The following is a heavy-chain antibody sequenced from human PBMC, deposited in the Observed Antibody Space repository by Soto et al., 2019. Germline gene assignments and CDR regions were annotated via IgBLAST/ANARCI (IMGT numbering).Heavy chain of an antibody. D-gene: IGHD1-26*01. CDR3: ARDSTDADSGSYSGDY. Sequence: PGGSLRLSCAASGFTFSSYSMNWVRQAPGKGLEWVSYISSSSSTMYCADSVKGRFTISRDNAKNSLFLHMNSLRDEDTAVYYCARDSTDADSGSYSGDYWGQGTLVTVSS. CDR1: GFTFSSYS. J-gene: IGHJ4*02. V-gene: IGHV3-48*02. CDR2: ISSSSSTM.